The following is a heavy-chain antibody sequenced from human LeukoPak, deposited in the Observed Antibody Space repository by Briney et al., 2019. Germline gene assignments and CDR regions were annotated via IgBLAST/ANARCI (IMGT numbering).Heavy chain of an antibody. D-gene: IGHD4/OR15-4a*01. V-gene: IGHV3-53*01. Sequence: PGGSLRLSCAASGFTVSSNYMSWVRQAPGKGLEWVSVIYSGGSTYYADSVKGRFTISRDNSKNALYLQMNSLRAEDTAVYYCARRAGAYSHPYDYWGQGTLVTVSS. J-gene: IGHJ4*02. CDR1: GFTVSSNY. CDR2: IYSGGST. CDR3: ARRAGAYSHPYDY.